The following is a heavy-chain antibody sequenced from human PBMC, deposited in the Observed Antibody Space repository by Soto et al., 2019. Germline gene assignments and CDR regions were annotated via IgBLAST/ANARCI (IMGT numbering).Heavy chain of an antibody. D-gene: IGHD6-19*01. CDR1: GGTFSSYT. Sequence: QVQLVQSGAEVKKPGSSVKVSCKASGGTFSSYTISWVRQAPGQGLEWMGRIIPILGIANYAQKFQGRVTITADKSTRTAYMELSSLRSEDTAVYYCAGGIAVAVYWFDPWGQGTLVTVSS. V-gene: IGHV1-69*02. J-gene: IGHJ5*02. CDR2: IIPILGIA. CDR3: AGGIAVAVYWFDP.